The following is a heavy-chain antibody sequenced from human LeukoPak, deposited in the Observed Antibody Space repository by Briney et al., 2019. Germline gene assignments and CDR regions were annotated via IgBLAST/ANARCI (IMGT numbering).Heavy chain of an antibody. D-gene: IGHD3-22*01. CDR2: ISGSGTST. V-gene: IGHV3-23*01. J-gene: IGHJ4*02. CDR1: GFTFSNYA. CDR3: AKDRPHYYDSSGYYLTPLDY. Sequence: GGSLRLSCAASGFTFSNYAMNWVRQAPGKGLEWVSAISGSGTSTYYADSVKGRFTISRDNSKNTLYLQMNSLRADDTALYYCAKDRPHYYDSSGYYLTPLDYWGQGTLVTVSS.